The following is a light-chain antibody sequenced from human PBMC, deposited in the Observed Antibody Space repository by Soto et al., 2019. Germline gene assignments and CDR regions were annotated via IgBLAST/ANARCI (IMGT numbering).Light chain of an antibody. CDR1: QDVGKW. J-gene: IGKJ5*01. CDR3: QQANSFPIT. CDR2: GAY. V-gene: IGKV1-12*01. Sequence: DIQMTQSPPSVSASVGDRVTITCRAGQDVGKWLAWYQQKPGKAPTLLIHGAYSLQSGVQPRYRGSGYGTDFTLTIRSLQPEDFATYYCQQANSFPITFGQGTRLEIK.